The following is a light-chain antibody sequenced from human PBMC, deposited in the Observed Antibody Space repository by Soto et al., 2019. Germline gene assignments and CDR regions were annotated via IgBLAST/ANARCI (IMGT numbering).Light chain of an antibody. CDR3: QKYNSAPWT. CDR1: QGISNY. J-gene: IGKJ1*01. V-gene: IGKV1-27*01. CDR2: AAS. Sequence: DIQMTQCTSSLSTSVGDRVTSTGRASQGISNYLAWYQQKPGKVPKLLIYAASTLQSGVPSRFSGSGSGTDFTLTISSLQPEDVATYYCQKYNSAPWTFGQGTKVDI.